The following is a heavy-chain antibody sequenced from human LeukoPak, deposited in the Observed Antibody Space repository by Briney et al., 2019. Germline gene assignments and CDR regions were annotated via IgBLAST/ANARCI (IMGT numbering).Heavy chain of an antibody. CDR3: ARGGREMATSKPYYFDY. CDR2: ISYDGSNK. Sequence: GGSLRLSCAASGFTFSSYGMHWVRQAPGKGLEWVAVISYDGSNKYYADSVKGRFTISRDNSKNTLYLQMNSLRAEDTAVYYCARGGREMATSKPYYFDYWGQGTLVTVSS. D-gene: IGHD5-24*01. CDR1: GFTFSSYG. J-gene: IGHJ4*02. V-gene: IGHV3-30*03.